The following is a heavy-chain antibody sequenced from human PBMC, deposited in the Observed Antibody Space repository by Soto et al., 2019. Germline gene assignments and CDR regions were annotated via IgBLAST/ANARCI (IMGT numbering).Heavy chain of an antibody. CDR2: ISGSGGST. Sequence: GGSLRLSCAASGFTFSSYAMSWVRQAPGKGLEWVSAISGSGGSTYYADSVKGRFTISRDNSKNTLYLQMNSLRAEDTAVYYCAKIPRENVVGPAAILYYFDYWGQGTLVTVSS. V-gene: IGHV3-23*01. CDR1: GFTFSSYA. CDR3: AKIPRENVVGPAAILYYFDY. J-gene: IGHJ4*02. D-gene: IGHD2-2*01.